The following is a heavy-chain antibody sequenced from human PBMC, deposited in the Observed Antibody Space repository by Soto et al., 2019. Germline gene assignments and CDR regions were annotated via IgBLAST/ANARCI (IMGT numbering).Heavy chain of an antibody. V-gene: IGHV4-39*01. CDR1: GGSISSSSYY. D-gene: IGHD6-13*01. Sequence: ETLSLTCTVSGGSISSSSYYWGWIRQPPGKGLEWIGSIYYSGSTYYNPSLKSRVTISVDTSKNQFSLKLSSVTAADTAVYYCARGDSSHYYYYYYMDVWGKGTTVTVSS. CDR3: ARGDSSHYYYYYYMDV. CDR2: IYYSGST. J-gene: IGHJ6*03.